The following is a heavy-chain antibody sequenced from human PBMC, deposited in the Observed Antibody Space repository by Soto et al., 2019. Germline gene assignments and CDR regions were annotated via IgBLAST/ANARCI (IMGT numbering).Heavy chain of an antibody. CDR1: GYAFEDYA. D-gene: IGHD5-12*01. V-gene: IGHV3-43D*04. Sequence: LRLSCATSGYAFEDYAMHWVRQVPGKGLEWVSLISWDGESTYYADPVKGRFTVSRDNSEKSLYLQMNSVRVDDTALYYCAKVGQLDITTGHAYFDHWGQGTLVTVSS. CDR3: AKVGQLDITTGHAYFDH. CDR2: ISWDGEST. J-gene: IGHJ4*02.